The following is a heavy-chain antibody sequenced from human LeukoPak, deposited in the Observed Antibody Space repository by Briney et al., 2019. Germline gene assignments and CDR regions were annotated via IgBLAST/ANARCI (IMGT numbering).Heavy chain of an antibody. Sequence: GGSLRLSCAASGFTFSSYAMSWVRQAPGKGLEWVSAISGSGGTTSYADSVKGLFTISRDNSKNTLYLQMNSLRAEDTAVYYCAKGWYSASCYDYWGQGTLVTVSS. CDR1: GFTFSSYA. V-gene: IGHV3-23*01. D-gene: IGHD2-2*01. J-gene: IGHJ4*02. CDR3: AKGWYSASCYDY. CDR2: ISGSGGTT.